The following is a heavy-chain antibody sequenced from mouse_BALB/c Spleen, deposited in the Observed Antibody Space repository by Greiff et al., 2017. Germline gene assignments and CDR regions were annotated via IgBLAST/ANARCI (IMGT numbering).Heavy chain of an antibody. J-gene: IGHJ1*01. CDR1: GYSITSDYA. D-gene: IGHD1-1*01. Sequence: EVHLVESGPGLVKPSQSLSLTCTVTGYSITSDYAWNWIRQFPGNKLEWMGYISYSGSTSYNPSLKSRISITRDTSKNQFFLQLNSVTTEDTATYYCARRTLVRSYWYFDVWGAGTTVTVSS. V-gene: IGHV3-2*02. CDR2: ISYSGST. CDR3: ARRTLVRSYWYFDV.